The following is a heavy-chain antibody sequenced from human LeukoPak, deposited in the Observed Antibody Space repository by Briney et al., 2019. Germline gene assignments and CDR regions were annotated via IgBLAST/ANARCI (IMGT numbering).Heavy chain of an antibody. CDR2: INSDASDA. CDR3: ARICSSTDCLIPD. CDR1: GFTFSRHW. V-gene: IGHV3-74*01. J-gene: IGHJ4*02. Sequence: GGSLRLSCAASGFTFSRHWMHWVRQAPGKGLVWISRINSDASDANYADFVKGRFTISRDNAKNTVYLQINSLRDEDTAVYYCARICSSTDCLIPDWGQGTLVTVSS. D-gene: IGHD2-2*01.